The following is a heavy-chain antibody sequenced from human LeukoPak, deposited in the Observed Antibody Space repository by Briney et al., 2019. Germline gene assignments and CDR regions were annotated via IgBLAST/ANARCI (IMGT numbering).Heavy chain of an antibody. V-gene: IGHV3-7*01. J-gene: IGHJ4*02. Sequence: GGSLRLSCAASGFMFSNYWMSWVRQAPGKGQEWVANIKQDGSEKYYVDSVKGRFTISRDNAKNSLYLQMNSLRAEDTAVYYCARKNGLDYWGQGTLVTVSS. CDR3: ARKNGLDY. CDR2: IKQDGSEK. CDR1: GFMFSNYW.